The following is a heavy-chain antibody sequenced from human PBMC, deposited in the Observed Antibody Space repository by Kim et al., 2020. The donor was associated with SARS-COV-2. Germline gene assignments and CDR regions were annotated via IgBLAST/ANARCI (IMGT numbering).Heavy chain of an antibody. V-gene: IGHV4-34*01. D-gene: IGHD6-13*01. CDR3: ARGKGIGAYDY. J-gene: IGHJ4*02. CDR2: T. Sequence: TNSNPSLKSRVTISVDTSKNQFSLKLSSVTAADTAVYYCARGKGIGAYDYWGQGTLVTVSS.